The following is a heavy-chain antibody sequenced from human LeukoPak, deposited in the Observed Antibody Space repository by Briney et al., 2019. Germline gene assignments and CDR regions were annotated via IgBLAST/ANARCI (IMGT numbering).Heavy chain of an antibody. CDR2: ISGSGGST. V-gene: IGHV3-23*01. D-gene: IGHD3-22*01. Sequence: PGGSLRLSCAASGFTFSSYVMSWVRQAPGKGLEWVSAISGSGGSTYYADSVKGRFTISRDNSKNTLYLQMNSLRAEDTAVYYCAKVPYYDSSGYLDYWGQGTLVTVSS. CDR3: AKVPYYDSSGYLDY. J-gene: IGHJ4*02. CDR1: GFTFSSYV.